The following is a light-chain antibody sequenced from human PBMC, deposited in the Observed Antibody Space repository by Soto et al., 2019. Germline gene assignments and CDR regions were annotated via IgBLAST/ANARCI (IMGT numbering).Light chain of an antibody. CDR3: QHYYSYPET. CDR2: AAS. Sequence: AIRMTQSPSSLSASTGDRVTITCRASQCISSYLAWYQQKPGKAPKLLIYAASTLQSGVPSRFSGSGSGTDFTLTISCQQSEDFATYYCQHYYSYPETFGQGTKVEIK. J-gene: IGKJ1*01. CDR1: QCISSY. V-gene: IGKV1-8*01.